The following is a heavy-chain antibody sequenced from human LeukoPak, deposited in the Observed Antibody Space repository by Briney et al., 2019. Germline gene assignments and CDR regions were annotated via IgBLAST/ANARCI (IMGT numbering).Heavy chain of an antibody. V-gene: IGHV3-23*05. CDR3: AKDVAPDSGWDLDY. CDR1: GFTFSTYS. D-gene: IGHD6-19*01. J-gene: IGHJ4*02. CDR2: IYNSGSRT. Sequence: GGSLRLSCAASGFTFSTYSMTWVRQAPGKGLEWVSSIYNSGSRTFYGDSVKGRFTVSRGNSKNTLYLQMNSLRAEDTAVYYCAKDVAPDSGWDLDYWGQGTLVTVSS.